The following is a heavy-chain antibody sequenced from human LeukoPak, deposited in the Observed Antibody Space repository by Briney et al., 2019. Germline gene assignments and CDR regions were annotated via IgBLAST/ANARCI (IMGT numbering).Heavy chain of an antibody. CDR1: GGSFSGYY. D-gene: IGHD6-19*01. CDR2: INHSGST. Sequence: PSETLSLTCAVYGGSFSGYYWSWIRQPPGKGLEWIGEINHSGSTNYNPSLKSRVTISVDTSKNQFSLKLSFVTAADTAVYYCARRSRIAVAGFFDYWGQGTLVTVSS. V-gene: IGHV4-34*01. CDR3: ARRSRIAVAGFFDY. J-gene: IGHJ4*02.